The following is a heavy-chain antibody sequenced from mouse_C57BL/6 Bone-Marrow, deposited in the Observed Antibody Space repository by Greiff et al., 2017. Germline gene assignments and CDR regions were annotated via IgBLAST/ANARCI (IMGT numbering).Heavy chain of an antibody. CDR1: GFTFSDYY. V-gene: IGHV5-12*01. CDR3: ARSAGSSYTWFAY. CDR2: ISNGGGST. Sequence: EVKLMESGGGLVQPGGSLKLSCAASGFTFSDYYMYWVRQTPEKRLEWVAYISNGGGSTYYPATVKGRFTISRDNAKNTLYLQMSRLKSEDTAMXYCARSAGSSYTWFAYWGQGTLVTVSA. D-gene: IGHD1-1*01. J-gene: IGHJ3*01.